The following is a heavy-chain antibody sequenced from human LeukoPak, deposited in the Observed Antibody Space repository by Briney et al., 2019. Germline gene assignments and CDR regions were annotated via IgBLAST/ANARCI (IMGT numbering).Heavy chain of an antibody. Sequence: GGSLRLSCAASGFTFSVYSMNWVRQAPGKGLEWVSSITSSSSYIYYADSVKGRFTISRDNAKNSLYLQMNSLRAEDTAVYYCARPLYSGTTQYYYYYYGMDVWGQGTTVTVSS. D-gene: IGHD1-26*01. CDR3: ARPLYSGTTQYYYYYYGMDV. V-gene: IGHV3-21*01. CDR1: GFTFSVYS. J-gene: IGHJ6*02. CDR2: ITSSSSYI.